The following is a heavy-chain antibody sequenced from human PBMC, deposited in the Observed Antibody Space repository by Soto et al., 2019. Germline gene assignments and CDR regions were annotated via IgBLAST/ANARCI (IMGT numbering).Heavy chain of an antibody. CDR2: ISYDGSNK. Sequence: QVQLVESGGGVVQPGRSLRLSCAASGFTFSSYAMHWVRQAPGKGLEWVAVISYDGSNKYYADSVKGRFTISRDNSKNTLYLQMNSLRAEDTAVYYCATSIAVAGYFDYWGQGTLVTVSS. V-gene: IGHV3-30-3*01. CDR1: GFTFSSYA. J-gene: IGHJ4*02. CDR3: ATSIAVAGYFDY. D-gene: IGHD6-19*01.